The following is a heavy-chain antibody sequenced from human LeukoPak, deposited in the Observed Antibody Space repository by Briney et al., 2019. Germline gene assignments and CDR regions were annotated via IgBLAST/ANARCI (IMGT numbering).Heavy chain of an antibody. CDR3: ARGVVIAYYYYGMDV. D-gene: IGHD3-3*01. CDR1: GGTFSSYA. CDR2: IIPIFGTA. V-gene: IGHV1-69*01. J-gene: IGHJ6*02. Sequence: GASVKVSCKASGGTFSSYAISWVRQAPGQGLEWMGGIIPIFGTANYAQKLQGRVTITADESTSTAYMELSSLRAEDTAVYYCARGVVIAYYYYGMDVWGQGTTVTVSS.